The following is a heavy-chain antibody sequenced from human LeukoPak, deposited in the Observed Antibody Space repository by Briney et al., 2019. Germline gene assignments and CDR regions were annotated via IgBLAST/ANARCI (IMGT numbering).Heavy chain of an antibody. CDR1: GFTFSSYA. CDR2: ISGSGGST. V-gene: IGHV3-23*01. CDR3: AKSERGSGIFLYFDY. Sequence: KAGGSLRLSCAASGFTFSSYAMSWVRQAPGKGLEWVSAISGSGGSTYYADSVKGRFTISRDNSKNTLYLQMNSLRAEDTAVYYCAKSERGSGIFLYFDYWGQGTLVTVSS. D-gene: IGHD3-16*01. J-gene: IGHJ4*02.